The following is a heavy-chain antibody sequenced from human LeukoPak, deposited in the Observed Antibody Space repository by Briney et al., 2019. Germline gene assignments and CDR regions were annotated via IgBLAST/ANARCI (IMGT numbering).Heavy chain of an antibody. D-gene: IGHD5-18*01. J-gene: IGHJ4*02. CDR1: GFTFSSYS. CDR3: ARDPEGLQLWSGNYFDY. Sequence: PGGSLRLSCAASGFTFSSYSMNWVRQAPGKGLEWVSSISSSSSYIYYADSVKGRFTISRDNAKNSLYLQMNSLRAEDTAVYYCARDPEGLQLWSGNYFDYWGQGTLVTVSS. V-gene: IGHV3-21*01. CDR2: ISSSSSYI.